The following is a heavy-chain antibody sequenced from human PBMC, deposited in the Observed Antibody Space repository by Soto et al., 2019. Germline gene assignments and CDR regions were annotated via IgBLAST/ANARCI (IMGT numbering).Heavy chain of an antibody. CDR3: ARVKGAMVRYYYYYGMDV. Sequence: GASVKVSCKASGGTFSSYTISWVRQAPGQGLEWMGRIIPILGIANYAQKFQGRVTITSDKSTSTAYMELSSLRSEDTAVYYCARVKGAMVRYYYYYGMDVWGQGTTVTVSS. CDR2: IIPILGIA. D-gene: IGHD5-18*01. CDR1: GGTFSSYT. J-gene: IGHJ6*02. V-gene: IGHV1-69*02.